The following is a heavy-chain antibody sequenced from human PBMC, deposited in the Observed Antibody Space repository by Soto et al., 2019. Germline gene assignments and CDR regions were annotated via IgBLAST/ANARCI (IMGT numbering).Heavy chain of an antibody. D-gene: IGHD2-15*01. CDR1: GGSFSGYY. V-gene: IGHV4-34*01. CDR2: INHSGST. J-gene: IGHJ3*02. CDR3: ARGSARSGAYVFDI. Sequence: PSETLSLTCAVYGGSFSGYYWSWIRQPPGKGLEWIGEINHSGSTNYNPSLKSRVTISVDTSKNQFSLKLSSVTAADTAVYYCARGSARSGAYVFDIWGQGTMVTVSS.